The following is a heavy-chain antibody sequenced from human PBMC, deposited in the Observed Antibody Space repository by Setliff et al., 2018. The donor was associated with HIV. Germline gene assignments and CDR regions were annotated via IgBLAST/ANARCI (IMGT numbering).Heavy chain of an antibody. Sequence: LRLSCAASGFTFSSYGMHWVRQAPGKGLEWVAVIWYDGSNKYYADSVKGRFTISRDSSKNTLYLQMNSLRAEDTAVYYCAKSPGFSGYGGSGWGQGTLVTVSS. D-gene: IGHD5-12*01. CDR1: GFTFSSYG. CDR2: IWYDGSNK. V-gene: IGHV3-33*06. CDR3: AKSPGFSGYGGSG. J-gene: IGHJ4*02.